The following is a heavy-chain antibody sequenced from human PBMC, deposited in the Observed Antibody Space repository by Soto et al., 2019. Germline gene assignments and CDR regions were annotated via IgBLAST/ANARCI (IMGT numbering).Heavy chain of an antibody. J-gene: IGHJ4*02. CDR3: ARDDGYRGFDC. CDR2: IKQDGSAK. Sequence: EAQLVGSGGGLVQPGESLSFSCAASGFALRTYWLSWVRQAPGKGLEWVANIKQDGSAKFYVDSVRGRFTISRDNANNSLYLQLNSLRAEDTAVYYCARDDGYRGFDCWGQGILVTVSS. D-gene: IGHD6-25*01. CDR1: GFALRTYW. V-gene: IGHV3-7*01.